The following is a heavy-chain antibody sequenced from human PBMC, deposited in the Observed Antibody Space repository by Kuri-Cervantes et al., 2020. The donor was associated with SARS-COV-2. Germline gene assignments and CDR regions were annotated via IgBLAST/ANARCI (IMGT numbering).Heavy chain of an antibody. CDR3: ARLPCGTIFGSGGSCYSSTNYYYYGMDV. D-gene: IGHD2-15*01. Sequence: WIRQPPGKGLEWMGIIYPGDSDTRYSPSFQGQVTISADKSISTAYLQWSSLKASDTAMYYCARLPCGTIFGSGGSCYSSTNYYYYGMDVWGQGTTVTVSS. J-gene: IGHJ6*02. CDR2: IYPGDSDT. V-gene: IGHV5-51*01.